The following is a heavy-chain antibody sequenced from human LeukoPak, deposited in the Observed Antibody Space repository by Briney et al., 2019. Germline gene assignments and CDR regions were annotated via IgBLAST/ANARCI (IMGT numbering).Heavy chain of an antibody. D-gene: IGHD3-10*01. CDR1: GYTFTSYG. CDR2: ISAYNGNT. V-gene: IGHV1-18*01. CDR3: ARDGSYPPMVRGAEFDP. J-gene: IGHJ5*02. Sequence: ASVKVSCKASGYTFTSYGISWVRQAPGQGLEWMGWISAYNGNTNYAQKFQGRVTMTRDTSISTAYMELSRLRSDDTAVYYCARDGSYPPMVRGAEFDPWGQGTLVTVSS.